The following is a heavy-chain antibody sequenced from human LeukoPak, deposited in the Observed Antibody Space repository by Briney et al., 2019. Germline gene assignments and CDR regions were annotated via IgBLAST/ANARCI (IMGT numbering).Heavy chain of an antibody. Sequence: GGSLRLSCAASGFTVSSNYMSWVRQAPGKGLEWVSVIYSGGSTYYADSVKGRFTISRDNSENTLYLQMNSLRAEDTAVYYCARDMSYDSSGYYYMDVWGKGTTVTVSS. J-gene: IGHJ6*03. CDR3: ARDMSYDSSGYYYMDV. CDR2: IYSGGST. V-gene: IGHV3-53*01. D-gene: IGHD3-22*01. CDR1: GFTVSSNY.